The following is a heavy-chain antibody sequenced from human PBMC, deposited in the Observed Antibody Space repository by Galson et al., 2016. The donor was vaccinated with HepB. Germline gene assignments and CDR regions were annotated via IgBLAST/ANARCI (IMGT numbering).Heavy chain of an antibody. CDR3: ARTTLGTDWYFDL. CDR1: GFIFTSYW. V-gene: IGHV5-51*01. J-gene: IGHJ2*01. CDR2: IYPGDSET. Sequence: QSGAEVKKPGESLKISCKGSGFIFTSYWIGWVRQMPGKGLEWMGVIYPGDSETRYNPSFQGQVTLSVDKSISSAYLQWNGLKASDSAMYYCARTTLGTDWYFDLWGRGTQVTVSS. D-gene: IGHD3-16*01.